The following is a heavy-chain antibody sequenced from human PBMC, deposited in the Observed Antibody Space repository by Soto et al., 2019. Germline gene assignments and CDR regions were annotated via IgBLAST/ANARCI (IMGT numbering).Heavy chain of an antibody. CDR2: IHYSGRT. Sequence: SETLSLTCTVSHGSLSGFSWTWIRHPPGKILEWIGYIHYSGRTDYNPSLTSRATMSVDTSKNQYSLNLKSITAADTAVYYCFLVVLGLANYFDSSGPGTLVTVST. CDR3: FLVVLGLANYFDS. J-gene: IGHJ4*02. V-gene: IGHV4-59*12. D-gene: IGHD1-26*01. CDR1: HGSLSGFS.